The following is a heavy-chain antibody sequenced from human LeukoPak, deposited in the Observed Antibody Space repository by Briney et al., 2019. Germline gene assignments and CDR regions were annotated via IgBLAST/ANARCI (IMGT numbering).Heavy chain of an antibody. J-gene: IGHJ4*02. CDR1: GFTLSIYE. Sequence: GGSLRLSCAASGFTLSIYEINWVRQAPGKGLEWVSYISSGSSTIYYADSVKGRFTISRDNAKNSLYLQMNSLRDEDTAVYYCARETRGYSSSWTPGDYWGQGTLVTVSS. D-gene: IGHD6-13*01. CDR3: ARETRGYSSSWTPGDY. CDR2: ISSGSSTI. V-gene: IGHV3-48*02.